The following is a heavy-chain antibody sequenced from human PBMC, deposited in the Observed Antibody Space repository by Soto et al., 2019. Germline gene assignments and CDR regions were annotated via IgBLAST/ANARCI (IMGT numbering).Heavy chain of an antibody. CDR1: GGSISSGGYY. CDR2: IYYSGST. V-gene: IGHV4-31*03. J-gene: IGHJ6*02. D-gene: IGHD1-1*01. CDR3: ARDGGAGNYYYYGMDV. Sequence: SETLSLTCTVSGGSISSGGYYWSWIRQHPGKGLEWIGYIYYSGSTYYNPSLKSRVTISVDTSKNQFSLKLSSVTAADTAVYYCARDGGAGNYYYYGMDVWGQGTTVTVSS.